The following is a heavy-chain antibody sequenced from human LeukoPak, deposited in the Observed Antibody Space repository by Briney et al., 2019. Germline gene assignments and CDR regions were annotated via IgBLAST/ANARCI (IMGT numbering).Heavy chain of an antibody. D-gene: IGHD2-21*02. J-gene: IGHJ4*02. CDR3: ARDYCGGDCFPDY. CDR2: INPSSGGT. CDR1: GYTFTGYY. V-gene: IGHV1-2*06. Sequence: GASVKVSCKASGYTFTGYYMHWVRQAPGQGLEWMGRINPSSGGTNYAQKFQGRVTMTRDTSISTAYMELSRLRSDDTAVYYCARDYCGGDCFPDYWGQGTLVTVSS.